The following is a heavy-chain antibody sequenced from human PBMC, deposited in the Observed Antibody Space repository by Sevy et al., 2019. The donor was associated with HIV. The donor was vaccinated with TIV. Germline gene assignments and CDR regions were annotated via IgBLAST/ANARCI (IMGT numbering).Heavy chain of an antibody. D-gene: IGHD3-10*01. CDR1: GGSISSSSYY. Sequence: SEILSLTCTVSGGSISSSSYYWAWIRQSPGKGLEWIGSIYYTGTTHSNPSLKSRVTISKDISKNQFFLRMRSVTAADTAMYFCARPNSMASYTLDVWGQGTTVTVSS. V-gene: IGHV4-39*01. J-gene: IGHJ6*02. CDR3: ARPNSMASYTLDV. CDR2: IYYTGTT.